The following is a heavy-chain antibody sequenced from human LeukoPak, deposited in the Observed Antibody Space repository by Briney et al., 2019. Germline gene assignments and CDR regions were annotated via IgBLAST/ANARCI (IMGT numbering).Heavy chain of an antibody. J-gene: IGHJ4*02. V-gene: IGHV4-59*12. D-gene: IGHD1-1*01. CDR3: ARLRDLYNIFDY. CDR1: GGSISNSY. Sequence: SETLSLTCTVSGGSISNSYWSWIRQPPGTGLEWIGYIYYSGITNYNPSLKSRVTISVDTPKNQFSLKLSSVTAADTAVYYCARLRDLYNIFDYWGQGTLVTVSS. CDR2: IYYSGIT.